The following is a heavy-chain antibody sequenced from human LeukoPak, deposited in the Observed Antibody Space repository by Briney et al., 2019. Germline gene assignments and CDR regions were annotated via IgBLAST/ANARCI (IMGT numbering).Heavy chain of an antibody. V-gene: IGHV3-23*01. CDR1: GFTFSSYA. CDR2: ISGSGGST. D-gene: IGHD3-10*01. CDR3: ANFPTLNLHYYGSDRSDY. Sequence: PGGSLRLSCAASGFTFSSYAMSWVRQAPGKGLEWVSAISGSGGSTYYADSVKGRFTISRDNSKNTLYLQMNSLRAEDTAVYYCANFPTLNLHYYGSDRSDYWGQGTLVTVSS. J-gene: IGHJ4*02.